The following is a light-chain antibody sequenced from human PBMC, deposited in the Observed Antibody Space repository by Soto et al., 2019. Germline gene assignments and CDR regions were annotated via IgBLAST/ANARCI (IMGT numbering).Light chain of an antibody. V-gene: IGKV3-20*01. CDR2: GAS. CDR3: QQYSSSPMT. Sequence: DIELTQSPAALSSSPGDRGTISCRASQSISRYIAWYQQKPGQAPKLLIYGASTMETGIPDRFSGSGSGTDFTLTISRLQPEDFAMYYCQQYSSSPMTFGHGTKVQIK. J-gene: IGKJ3*01. CDR1: QSISRY.